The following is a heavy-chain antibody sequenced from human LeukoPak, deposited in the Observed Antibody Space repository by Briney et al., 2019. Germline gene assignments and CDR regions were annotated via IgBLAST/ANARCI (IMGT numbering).Heavy chain of an antibody. Sequence: PGRSLRLSCAASGFTFSNYAMHWVRQAPGKGLEWVAVISYDGSNKYYADSVKGRFTISRDNSKNTLYLQMNSLRAEDTAVYYCARNQWLVQDAFDVWGQGTMVTVSS. V-gene: IGHV3-30-3*01. CDR2: ISYDGSNK. CDR3: ARNQWLVQDAFDV. J-gene: IGHJ3*01. D-gene: IGHD6-19*01. CDR1: GFTFSNYA.